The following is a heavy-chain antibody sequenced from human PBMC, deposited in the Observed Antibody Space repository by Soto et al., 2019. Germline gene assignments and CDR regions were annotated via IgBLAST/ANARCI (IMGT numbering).Heavy chain of an antibody. V-gene: IGHV3-11*01. CDR1: GFTFSNYY. D-gene: IGHD2-8*01. Sequence: VQLVESGGGLVKPGGSLRLSCAASGFTFSNYYMSWIRQAPGKGLEWVSYVSSRASTIFYADSVKGRFTISRDNVKNSLYLQMNSLRAEDTAVYYCASGTNGAFFVYWGQGILVAVSS. J-gene: IGHJ4*02. CDR2: VSSRASTI. CDR3: ASGTNGAFFVY.